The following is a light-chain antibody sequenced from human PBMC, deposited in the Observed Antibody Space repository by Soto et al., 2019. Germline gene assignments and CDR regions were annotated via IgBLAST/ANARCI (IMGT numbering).Light chain of an antibody. CDR2: EGT. J-gene: IGLJ1*01. V-gene: IGLV2-14*01. Sequence: QSALTQPASVSGSPGQPITISCTGTSSDIGRYKFVSWFQQHPGKAPKLMLFEGTNRPSGVSNRFSGSKSGNTASLTISCRQAEDEAIYFCSSSTHTNTLVIFGGGTKVTVL. CDR3: SSSTHTNTLVI. CDR1: SSDIGRYKF.